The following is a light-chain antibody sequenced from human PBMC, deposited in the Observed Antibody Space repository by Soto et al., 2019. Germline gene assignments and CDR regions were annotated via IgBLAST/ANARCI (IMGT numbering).Light chain of an antibody. Sequence: DIQLTQSPSSLSASVGDRVTITCRASRNINTYLNWYQVEPGKAPKLLIYAESSSQSGVPSRFSGSGSGTDFTLTIAGLQPEDSATYFCQQSMTAPLTFGGGTKVEIK. J-gene: IGKJ4*01. V-gene: IGKV1-39*01. CDR2: AES. CDR3: QQSMTAPLT. CDR1: RNINTY.